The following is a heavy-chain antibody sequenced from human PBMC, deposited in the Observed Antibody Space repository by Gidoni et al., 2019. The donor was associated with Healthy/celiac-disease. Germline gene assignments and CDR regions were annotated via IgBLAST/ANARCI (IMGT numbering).Heavy chain of an antibody. CDR1: GYTFTGSY. CDR3: ARDSGLTYGGNSDYFDY. V-gene: IGHV1-2*04. Sequence: QVQLVQSGAEVKKPGASVKVSCKASGYTFTGSYMHWVRQAPGQGLEWMGWINPNRCGTNYAQKFQGWVTMTRDTSISTAYMELSRLRSDDTAVYYCARDSGLTYGGNSDYFDYWGQGTLVTVSS. J-gene: IGHJ4*02. D-gene: IGHD2-21*02. CDR2: INPNRCGT.